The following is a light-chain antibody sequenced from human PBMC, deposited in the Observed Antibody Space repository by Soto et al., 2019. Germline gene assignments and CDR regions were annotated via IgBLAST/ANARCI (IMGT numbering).Light chain of an antibody. J-gene: IGKJ3*01. V-gene: IGKV3-20*01. CDR3: QQYGSAPFT. CDR1: QSVSSSY. Sequence: EIVLTQSPGTLSLSPGERATLSCGASQSVSSSYLAWYQQKPGQAPRLLIYNAFNRATGIPDRISGSGSGTDFTLTISRLEPEDFAVYYCQQYGSAPFTFGPGTKVDIK. CDR2: NAF.